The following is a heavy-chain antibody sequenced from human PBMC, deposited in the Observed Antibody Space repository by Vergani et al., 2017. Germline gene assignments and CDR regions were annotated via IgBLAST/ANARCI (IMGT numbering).Heavy chain of an antibody. J-gene: IGHJ4*02. CDR3: ARDLREWLRLGGPFDY. D-gene: IGHD5-12*01. Sequence: QVQLVQSGAEVKKPGSSVKVSCKASGGTFSSYAISWVRQAPGQGLEWMGGIIPIFGTANSAQKFQGRVTITADESTSTAYMELSSLRSEDTAVYYCARDLREWLRLGGPFDYWGQGTLVTVSS. V-gene: IGHV1-69*01. CDR2: IIPIFGTA. CDR1: GGTFSSYA.